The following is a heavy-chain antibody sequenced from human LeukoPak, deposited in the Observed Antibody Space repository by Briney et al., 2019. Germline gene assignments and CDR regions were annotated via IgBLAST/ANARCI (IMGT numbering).Heavy chain of an antibody. J-gene: IGHJ4*02. V-gene: IGHV3-15*01. CDR2: IKSKTDGGTT. CDR3: TTQGYYDNLTQSDY. CDR1: GFTFSNAW. Sequence: GGSLRLSCAASGFTFSNAWMSWVRQAPGKGLEWVGRIKSKTDGGTTDYAAPVKGRFTISRDDSKNTLYLQMNSLKTEDTAVYYCTTQGYYDNLTQSDYWGQGTLVTVSS. D-gene: IGHD3-9*01.